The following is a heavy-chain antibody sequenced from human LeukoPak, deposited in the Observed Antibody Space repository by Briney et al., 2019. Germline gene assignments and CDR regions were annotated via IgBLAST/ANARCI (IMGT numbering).Heavy chain of an antibody. CDR3: ARATDYGDYI. V-gene: IGHV1-46*01. CDR1: GYTLTNYY. D-gene: IGHD4-17*01. J-gene: IGHJ4*02. CDR2: INPSGGNT. Sequence: ASVKVSCKASGYTLTNYYMHWVRQAPGQGLEWMGIINPSGGNTGYAQKFQGRVTMTRDTSTTTVFMEVSSLRSEDTAVYYCARATDYGDYIWGQGTLVTVSS.